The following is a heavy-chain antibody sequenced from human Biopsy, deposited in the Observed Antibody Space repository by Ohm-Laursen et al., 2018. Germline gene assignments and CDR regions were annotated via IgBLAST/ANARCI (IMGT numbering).Heavy chain of an antibody. CDR3: AREKSGQSGRYFDY. J-gene: IGHJ4*02. V-gene: IGHV3-74*01. CDR2: VNIDGNIT. CDR1: GSTFTNSW. Sequence: SLRLSCAASGSTFTNSWMHWVRHVPGKGLVWVSRVNIDGNITNYADSAKGRFTISRDNARNTLYLQMNSLRGEDMAVYYCAREKSGQSGRYFDYWGPGTLVRVSS. D-gene: IGHD5-12*01.